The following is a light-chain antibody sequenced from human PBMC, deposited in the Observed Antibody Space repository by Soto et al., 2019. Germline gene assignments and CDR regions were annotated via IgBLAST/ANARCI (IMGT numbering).Light chain of an antibody. V-gene: IGKV3-11*01. J-gene: IGKJ2*01. Sequence: EIVLTQSPATLSLSPGERATLSCRASQSVSSYLAWYQQKPGQAPRLLIYDASNRATGIPARFSGSGSETDFTPTISSLEPEDFAVYYCQQRSNWPPYTFGQGTKLEIK. CDR2: DAS. CDR1: QSVSSY. CDR3: QQRSNWPPYT.